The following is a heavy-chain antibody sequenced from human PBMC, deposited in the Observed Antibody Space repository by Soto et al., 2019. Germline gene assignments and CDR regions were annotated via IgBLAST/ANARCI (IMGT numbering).Heavy chain of an antibody. J-gene: IGHJ4*02. Sequence: PSETLSLTCTVSGGSISSYYWSWIRQPPGKGLEWIGYIYYSGSTNYNPSLKSRVTISIDTSKNQFSLKLTSVTAADSAMYYCARAYGYYFDYWGQGTLVTVS. CDR1: GGSISSYY. D-gene: IGHD4-17*01. V-gene: IGHV4-59*08. CDR3: ARAYGYYFDY. CDR2: IYYSGST.